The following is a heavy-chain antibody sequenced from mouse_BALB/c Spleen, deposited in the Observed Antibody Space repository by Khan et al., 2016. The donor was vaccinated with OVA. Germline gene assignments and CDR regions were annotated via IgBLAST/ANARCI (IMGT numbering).Heavy chain of an antibody. D-gene: IGHD1-1*01. V-gene: IGHV5-6*01. CDR2: ISSAGDYI. CDR1: GFTFSTFA. Sequence: EVQLVESGGDLVKPGGSLKLSCAASGFTFSTFAMSWVRQTPDKRLEWVASISSAGDYIYYPDSVRGRFTISRDTAQNTLYLQMSSLRSEDTAMYYCARHNYGPFAFWGQGTLVTVSA. CDR3: ARHNYGPFAF. J-gene: IGHJ3*01.